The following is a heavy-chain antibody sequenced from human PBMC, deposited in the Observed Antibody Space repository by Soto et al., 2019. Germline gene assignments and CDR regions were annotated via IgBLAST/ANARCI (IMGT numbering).Heavy chain of an antibody. V-gene: IGHV1-8*01. CDR1: GYTFTSYD. CDR3: ARGPITIFGDEGRGNWFDP. CDR2: MSPNSGNT. Sequence: ASVKVSCKASGYTFTSYDTNWVRQATGQGLEWIGWMSPNSGNTGYAQKFQGRVTMTRNTSISTAYMELSSLRSEDTAVYYCARGPITIFGDEGRGNWFDPWGQGTLVTVSS. J-gene: IGHJ5*02. D-gene: IGHD3-3*01.